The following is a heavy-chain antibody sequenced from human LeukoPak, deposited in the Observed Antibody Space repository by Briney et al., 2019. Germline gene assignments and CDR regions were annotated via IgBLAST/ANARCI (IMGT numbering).Heavy chain of an antibody. CDR2: IYYSGST. J-gene: IGHJ4*02. CDR1: GGSISSYY. Sequence: PSETLSLTCTVSGGSISSYYWSWIRQPPGKGLEWIGYIYYSGSTNYNPSLKSRVTISVDTSKNQFSLKLSSVTAADTAVYYCARERRHCSGGSCFYFDYWGQGTLVTVSS. V-gene: IGHV4-59*01. CDR3: ARERRHCSGGSCFYFDY. D-gene: IGHD2-15*01.